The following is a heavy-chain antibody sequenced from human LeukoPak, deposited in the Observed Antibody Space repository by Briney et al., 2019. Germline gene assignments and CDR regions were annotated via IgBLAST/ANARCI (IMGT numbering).Heavy chain of an antibody. V-gene: IGHV1-8*01. J-gene: IGHJ3*02. CDR3: ASLGYCSSTSCYDAFDI. Sequence: ASVKVSFKASGYTFTSYDINWVRQATGQGLEWMGWMNPNSGNTGYAQKFQGRVTMTRNTSISTAYMELSSLRSEDTAVYYCASLGYCSSTSCYDAFDIWGQGTMVTVSS. D-gene: IGHD2-2*01. CDR2: MNPNSGNT. CDR1: GYTFTSYD.